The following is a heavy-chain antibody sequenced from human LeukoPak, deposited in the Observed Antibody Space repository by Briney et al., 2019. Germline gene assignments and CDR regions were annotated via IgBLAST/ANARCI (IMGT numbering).Heavy chain of an antibody. CDR3: AKVGGTLGAPYCSSTSCPALEY. V-gene: IGHV3-23*01. D-gene: IGHD2-2*01. Sequence: SLKGRFTISRGNSHNTLCLQMNSLRAEDTAVYYCAKVGGTLGAPYCSSTSCPALEYWGQGTLVTVSS. J-gene: IGHJ4*02.